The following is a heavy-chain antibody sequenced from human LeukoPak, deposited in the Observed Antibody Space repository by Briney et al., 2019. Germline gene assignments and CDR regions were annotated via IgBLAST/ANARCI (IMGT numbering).Heavy chain of an antibody. CDR1: GYTFTSYG. CDR2: ISAHNGNT. D-gene: IGHD6-13*01. CDR3: ARAVAAAGMVAFDI. Sequence: GASVKVSCKASGYTFTSYGISWVRQAPGQGLEWMGWISAHNGNTNYEEKVQGRVTMTTDTSTGTAYMELSSLRSEDTAVYYCARAVAAAGMVAFDIWGPGTMVTVSS. J-gene: IGHJ3*02. V-gene: IGHV1-18*01.